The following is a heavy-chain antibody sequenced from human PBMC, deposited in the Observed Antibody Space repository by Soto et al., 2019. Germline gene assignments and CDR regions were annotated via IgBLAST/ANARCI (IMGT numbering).Heavy chain of an antibody. Sequence: QVQLVESGGVVVQPGRSLRLSCAASGFTFSSYAMHWVRQAPGKGLEWVAVISYDGSNKYYADSVKGRFTISRDNSKKTLYLQMNSLRAEDTSVYYCARAYEGDYFDYWGQGTLVTVSS. J-gene: IGHJ4*02. V-gene: IGHV3-30-3*01. CDR2: ISYDGSNK. D-gene: IGHD3-16*01. CDR1: GFTFSSYA. CDR3: ARAYEGDYFDY.